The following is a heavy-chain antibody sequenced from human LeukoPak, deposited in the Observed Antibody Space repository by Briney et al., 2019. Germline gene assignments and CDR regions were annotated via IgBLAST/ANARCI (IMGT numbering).Heavy chain of an antibody. CDR2: IRSKRYGGTT. V-gene: IGHV3-49*03. CDR1: GLTFGDSV. J-gene: IGHJ4*02. CDR3: SRSYDVLTGYFPPDY. Sequence: GGSLRLSCAASGLTFGDSVMSWFRQAPGKGLEWVVFIRSKRYGGTTQYAASVKGRFTISRDDSKSIAYLQMNSLKPEDTAVYYCSRSYDVLTGYFPPDYWGQGTLVTVSS. D-gene: IGHD3-9*01.